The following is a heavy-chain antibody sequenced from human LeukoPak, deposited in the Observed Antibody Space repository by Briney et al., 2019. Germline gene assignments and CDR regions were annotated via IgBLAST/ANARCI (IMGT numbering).Heavy chain of an antibody. CDR1: GYTLTELS. J-gene: IGHJ4*02. Sequence: ASVKVSCKVSGYTLTELSMHWVRRAPGKGLEWMGGFDPEDGETIYAQKFQGRVTMTEDTSTDTAYMELSSLRSEDTAVYYCATGPDGWYYFDYWGQGTLVTVSS. V-gene: IGHV1-24*01. CDR3: ATGPDGWYYFDY. CDR2: FDPEDGET. D-gene: IGHD6-19*01.